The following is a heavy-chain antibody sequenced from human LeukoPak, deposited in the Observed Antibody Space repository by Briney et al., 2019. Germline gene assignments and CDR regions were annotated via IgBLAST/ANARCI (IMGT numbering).Heavy chain of an antibody. D-gene: IGHD5-18*01. CDR2: TVGGRPDT. V-gene: IGHV3-23*01. CDR3: ARAIQLWSPVFDY. CDR1: GFTFINYA. J-gene: IGHJ4*02. Sequence: GGSLRLSCAASGFTFINYAMSWVRQTPGKGLEWVSSTVGGRPDTYHADSVRGRFTVSRDNSMNTLYLQMNSLRVEDTAVYYCARAIQLWSPVFDYWGQGALVTVSS.